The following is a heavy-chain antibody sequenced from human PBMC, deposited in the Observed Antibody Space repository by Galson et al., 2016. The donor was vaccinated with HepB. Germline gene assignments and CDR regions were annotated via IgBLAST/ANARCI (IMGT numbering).Heavy chain of an antibody. V-gene: IGHV3-7*01. CDR3: ARPRPPYYYYGTDV. J-gene: IGHJ6*04. CDR1: GFTFNAHW. Sequence: SLRLSCAASGFTFNAHWMNWVRQAPGKGLEWVANIRGDGIVSYYAESVRGRFTISRDNAKNSLYLEMNNLRAEDTAVYYCARPRPPYYYYGTDVWGKGTTVTVSS. CDR2: IRGDGIVS.